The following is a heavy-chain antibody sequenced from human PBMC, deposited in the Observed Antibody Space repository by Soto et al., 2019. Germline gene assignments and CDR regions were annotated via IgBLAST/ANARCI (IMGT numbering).Heavy chain of an antibody. V-gene: IGHV1-58*01. Sequence: QMQLVQSGPEVKKPGTSMKVSCKASGFTFSSSAVQWVRQARGQRLEWIGWIVVGSGHTNYAQQFQERVTITRDMSXXTASMELSSLRSEDTAVYYCAADSRYCSGGNCEDYWGQGTLVTVSS. D-gene: IGHD2-15*01. CDR3: AADSRYCSGGNCEDY. CDR2: IVVGSGHT. J-gene: IGHJ4*02. CDR1: GFTFSSSA.